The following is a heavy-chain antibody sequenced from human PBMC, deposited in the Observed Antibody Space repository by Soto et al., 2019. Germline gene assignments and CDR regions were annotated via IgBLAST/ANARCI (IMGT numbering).Heavy chain of an antibody. Sequence: QVQLQESGPGLLKPSQTLSLTCTVSGGSITSDGFYWTWIRQRPGKGLEWIAYLYSTGSTFYNPSLKSRLTISRDKSANRFSLKMTAVTAADTAIYFCASGPFHIWGQGTMVVVSS. CDR1: GGSITSDGFY. CDR3: ASGPFHI. CDR2: LYSTGST. V-gene: IGHV4-31*03. J-gene: IGHJ3*02.